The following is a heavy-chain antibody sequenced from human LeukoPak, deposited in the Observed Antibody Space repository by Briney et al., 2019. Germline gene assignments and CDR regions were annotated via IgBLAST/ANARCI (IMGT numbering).Heavy chain of an antibody. D-gene: IGHD3-22*01. CDR3: AKGGRWDYYDSSH. J-gene: IGHJ3*01. CDR2: ISGRAGSP. V-gene: IGHV3-23*01. CDR1: GFTFSNYA. Sequence: GGSLRLSRAASGFTFSNYAMSWVRQAPGKGLEWVSAISGRAGSPYYADSVKGRFTISRDNSKNTLYLQMNSLRAEDTAVYYCAKGGRWDYYDSSHWGQGTMVTVSP.